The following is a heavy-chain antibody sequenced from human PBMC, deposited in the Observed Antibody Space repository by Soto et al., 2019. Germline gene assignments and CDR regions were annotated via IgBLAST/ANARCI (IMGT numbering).Heavy chain of an antibody. CDR1: GYTFTSYG. J-gene: IGHJ1*01. CDR2: ISPLKGRT. Sequence: QVQLVQSGPDLKRPGASMKVSCKASGYTFTSYGISWVRQAPGQGLEWMAWISPLKGRTQYSQKAQGRATLSTDTSSNTAYMEMTTLGVDDTAVYYCAMDYGDRPEYFKHWGQGTLVTVS. V-gene: IGHV1-18*04. D-gene: IGHD4-17*01. CDR3: AMDYGDRPEYFKH.